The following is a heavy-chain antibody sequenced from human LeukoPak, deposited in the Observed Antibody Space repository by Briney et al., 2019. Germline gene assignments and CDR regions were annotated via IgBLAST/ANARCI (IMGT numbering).Heavy chain of an antibody. Sequence: ASVKVSCKTSGGTFSSYAISWVRQAPGQGLEWMGGIIPIFGTANYAQKFQGRVTITADESTSTAYMELSSLRSEDTAVYYCARHYPGIAAAAENYYGMDVWGQGTTVTVSS. V-gene: IGHV1-69*13. D-gene: IGHD6-13*01. CDR3: ARHYPGIAAAAENYYGMDV. CDR2: IIPIFGTA. CDR1: GGTFSSYA. J-gene: IGHJ6*02.